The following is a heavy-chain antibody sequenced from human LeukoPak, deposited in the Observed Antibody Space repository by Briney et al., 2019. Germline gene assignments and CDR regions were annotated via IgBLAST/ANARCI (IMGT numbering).Heavy chain of an antibody. CDR3: AKDHSGYYFDY. CDR1: GFTFSSYG. D-gene: IGHD6-19*01. V-gene: IGHV3-30*18. CDR2: ISYDGSNK. J-gene: IGHJ4*02. Sequence: PGRSLRLSCAASGFTFSSYGMHWVRQAPGKGPEWVAVISYDGSNKYYADSVKGRFTISRDNSKNTLYLQMNSLRAEDTAVYYCAKDHSGYYFDYWGQGTLVTVSS.